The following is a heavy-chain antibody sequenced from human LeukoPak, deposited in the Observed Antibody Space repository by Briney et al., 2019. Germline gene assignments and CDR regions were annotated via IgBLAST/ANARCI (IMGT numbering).Heavy chain of an antibody. D-gene: IGHD4-17*01. CDR3: ARTTVTHQGGAFDI. CDR2: ISHSGST. V-gene: IGHV4-4*02. CDR1: DGFISGSNW. Sequence: PSGTLSLTCAVSDGFISGSNWCSWVRQPPGKGLEWIGEISHSGSTNYNPSLKGRVTISVDKSKNQFSLKMTSVTAADTAVYYCARTTVTHQGGAFDIWGRGAMVTVSS. J-gene: IGHJ3*02.